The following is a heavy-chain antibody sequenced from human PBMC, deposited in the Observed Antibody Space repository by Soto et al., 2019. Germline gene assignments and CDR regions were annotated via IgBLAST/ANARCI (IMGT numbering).Heavy chain of an antibody. D-gene: IGHD2-21*02. J-gene: IGHJ4*02. CDR1: GDTFTDYY. V-gene: IGHV1-46*01. Sequence: QVQLVQSGAEVKKPGASVKVSCKASGDTFTDYYIHWVRQAPGQGLEWMGTVNPSGRHPTYAQHFLGRMTMTRDTSTSTLYMELTSLTSEDTAVYYCARGGHVVVVTAALDYWGQGTLVTVSS. CDR3: ARGGHVVVVTAALDY. CDR2: VNPSGRHP.